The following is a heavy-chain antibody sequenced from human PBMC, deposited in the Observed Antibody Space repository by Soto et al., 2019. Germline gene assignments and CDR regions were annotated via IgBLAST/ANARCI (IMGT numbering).Heavy chain of an antibody. V-gene: IGHV3-7*01. CDR1: GLTFSSYW. D-gene: IGHD4-4*01. CDR2: INEDGSEK. Sequence: GGSLRLSXAVSGLTFSSYWMSWVRQAPGKGLEWVANINEDGSEKYYVDSVKGRFTISRDNSKKALYLQMNSLRAEDTAVYYCARDYSNPKGRFDPWGQGTLVTVSS. CDR3: ARDYSNPKGRFDP. J-gene: IGHJ5*02.